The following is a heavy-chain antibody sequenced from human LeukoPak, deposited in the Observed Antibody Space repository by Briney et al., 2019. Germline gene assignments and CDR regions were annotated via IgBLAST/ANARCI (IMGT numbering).Heavy chain of an antibody. CDR2: INPNSGDT. J-gene: IGHJ4*02. V-gene: IGHV1-2*02. CDR1: GYTFTGYC. Sequence: ASVKVCCKASGYTFTGYCMHWVRQAPGQGLEWMGWINPNSGDTNYAQNFQGRVTMTRDTSISTAYMELNRLRSDDTAVYYCARENRGTGYRRDRNFDYWGQGTLVTVSS. D-gene: IGHD1-14*01. CDR3: ARENRGTGYRRDRNFDY.